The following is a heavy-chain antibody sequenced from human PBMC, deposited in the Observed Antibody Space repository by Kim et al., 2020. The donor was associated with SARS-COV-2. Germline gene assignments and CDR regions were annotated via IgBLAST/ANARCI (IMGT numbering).Heavy chain of an antibody. CDR2: ISSSSSTI. D-gene: IGHD3-10*01. CDR1: GFTFSSYS. CDR3: AREPNEYYYGSGSYRYQRPYYYYGMDV. V-gene: IGHV3-48*02. J-gene: IGHJ6*02. Sequence: GGSLRLSCAASGFTFSSYSMNWVRQAPAKGLEWVSYISSSSSTIYYADSVKGRFTISRDNAKNSLYLQMNSLRDEDTAVYYCAREPNEYYYGSGSYRYQRPYYYYGMDVWGQGTTVTVSS.